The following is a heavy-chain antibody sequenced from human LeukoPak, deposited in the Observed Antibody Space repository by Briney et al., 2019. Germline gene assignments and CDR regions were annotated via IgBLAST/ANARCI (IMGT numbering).Heavy chain of an antibody. CDR3: TRTYYYDSRDYFDY. Sequence: GGSLRLSCAASGFTFSGYWMHWVRQVPGKGLVWVSRIKTDGSNTVYADNVKGRFTISRDNARNTLYLQMNSLRVEDTAVYYCTRTYYYDSRDYFDYWGQGTLVTVSS. V-gene: IGHV3-74*01. D-gene: IGHD3-22*01. CDR1: GFTFSGYW. CDR2: IKTDGSNT. J-gene: IGHJ4*02.